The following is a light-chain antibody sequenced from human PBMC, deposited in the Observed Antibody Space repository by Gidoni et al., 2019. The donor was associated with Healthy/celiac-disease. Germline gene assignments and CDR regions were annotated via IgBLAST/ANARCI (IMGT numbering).Light chain of an antibody. Sequence: QSALPQPAPVSGSPVQLITISCTGTSSDVGGYNYVTWYQQHPGKAPKLMIYEVSNWPSGVSNRFSGSKSGNTASLTISGLQAEDEADYYCSSYTSSSTLEVFGGGTKLTVL. V-gene: IGLV2-14*01. J-gene: IGLJ3*02. CDR2: EVS. CDR1: SSDVGGYNY. CDR3: SSYTSSSTLEV.